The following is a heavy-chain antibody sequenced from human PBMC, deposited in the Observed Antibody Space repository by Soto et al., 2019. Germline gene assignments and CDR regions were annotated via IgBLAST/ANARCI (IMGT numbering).Heavy chain of an antibody. D-gene: IGHD2-21*02. V-gene: IGHV3-7*01. J-gene: IGHJ4*02. CDR2: INPDGSEK. CDR1: GFTFSSYW. CDR3: VSTMTARTDDY. Sequence: EVHLVESGGGFVLPGGSLRLSCAASGFTFSSYWMSWVRQTPGKGLEWVGNINPDGSEKYYVDSVRGRFTISRDNAVHSPSLQMSRLRVEATAVQYCVSTMTARTDDYWGQGTLVTVSS.